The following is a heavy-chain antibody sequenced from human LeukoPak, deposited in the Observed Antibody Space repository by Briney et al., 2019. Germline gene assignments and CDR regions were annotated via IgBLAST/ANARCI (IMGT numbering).Heavy chain of an antibody. J-gene: IGHJ6*02. D-gene: IGHD3-9*01. CDR3: ASSQYYDILTGQLTSWDYYYGMDV. CDR1: GGTFSSYA. Sequence: SVKVSCKASGGTFSSYAISWVRHAPGQGLEWMGGIIPIFGTANYAQKFQGRVTITADESTSTAYMELSSLRSEDTAVYYCASSQYYDILTGQLTSWDYYYGMDVWGQGTTVTVSS. CDR2: IIPIFGTA. V-gene: IGHV1-69*01.